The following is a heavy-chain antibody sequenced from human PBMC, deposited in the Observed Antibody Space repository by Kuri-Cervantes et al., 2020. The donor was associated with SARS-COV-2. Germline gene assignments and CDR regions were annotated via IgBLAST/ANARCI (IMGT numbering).Heavy chain of an antibody. D-gene: IGHD1-7*01. J-gene: IGHJ4*02. CDR3: AKAYWNYNYFDY. Sequence: LSLTCAASGFTFSSYSMNWVRQAPGKGLEWVSSISSSSSYIYYADSVKGRFTISRDNSKNTLYLQMNSLRAEDTAVYYCAKAYWNYNYFDYWGQGTLVTVSS. CDR1: GFTFSSYS. CDR2: ISSSSSYI. V-gene: IGHV3-21*04.